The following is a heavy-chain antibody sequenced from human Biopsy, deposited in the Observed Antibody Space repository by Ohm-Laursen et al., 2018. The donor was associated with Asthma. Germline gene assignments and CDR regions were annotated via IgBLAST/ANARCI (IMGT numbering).Heavy chain of an antibody. Sequence: SLRLSCAASGFAVSRDYMFWVRQAPGKGLEWVSVIYSGGTSHTADSVRGRFTISRDYSKNTLYLQMHSLRAEDTAVYYCAKDWKSLYVQYFFEYWGQGALVTVSS. V-gene: IGHV3-53*01. J-gene: IGHJ4*02. CDR2: IYSGGTS. CDR1: GFAVSRDY. CDR3: AKDWKSLYVQYFFEY. D-gene: IGHD5/OR15-5a*01.